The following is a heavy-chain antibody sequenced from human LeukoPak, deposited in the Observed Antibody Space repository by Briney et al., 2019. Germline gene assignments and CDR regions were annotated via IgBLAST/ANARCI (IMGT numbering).Heavy chain of an antibody. CDR3: ARGVNEYSYGYGWFDP. V-gene: IGHV1-46*01. CDR1: GYTFTSYY. Sequence: ASVKVSCKASGYTFTSYYMHWVRQAPGQGLEWMGIINPSGGSASYAQKFQGRVTMTRDTSTSTVYMELSSLRSEDTAVYYCARGVNEYSYGYGWFDPWGQGILVTVSS. CDR2: INPSGGSA. J-gene: IGHJ5*02. D-gene: IGHD5-18*01.